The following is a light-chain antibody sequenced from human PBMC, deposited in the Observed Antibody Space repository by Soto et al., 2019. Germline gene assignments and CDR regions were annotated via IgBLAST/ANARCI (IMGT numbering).Light chain of an antibody. Sequence: DIQMTQSPASLSVSVGDRVTITCQASHDITNYLNWYQQKPGKAPKLLIYDVSKLETGVPSRFSGSGSGTDFTFTISSLQPEDIATYFCQQYDDLPITFGQGTRLEFK. V-gene: IGKV1-33*01. CDR2: DVS. CDR1: HDITNY. J-gene: IGKJ5*01. CDR3: QQYDDLPIT.